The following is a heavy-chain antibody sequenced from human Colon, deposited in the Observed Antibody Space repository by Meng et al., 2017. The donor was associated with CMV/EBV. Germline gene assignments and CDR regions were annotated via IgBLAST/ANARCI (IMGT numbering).Heavy chain of an antibody. CDR3: ARRWTGPGFYFDR. V-gene: IGHV4-39*01. CDR2: IYHGGST. D-gene: IGHD3/OR15-3a*01. J-gene: IGHJ4*02. CDR1: GGSMNSNSYY. Sequence: VSGGSMNSNSYYWGWLRQSPGKGLEWIGSIYHGGSTYYDPSLKSRVTISVDTPKTQFSLNLTSVTAADTAVYYCARRWTGPGFYFDRWGQGTLVTVSS.